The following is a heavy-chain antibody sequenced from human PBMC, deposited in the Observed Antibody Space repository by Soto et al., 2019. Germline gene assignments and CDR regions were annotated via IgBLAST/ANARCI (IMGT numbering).Heavy chain of an antibody. CDR3: ARGGAMGVDH. CDR2: IDGHSGTT. J-gene: IGHJ4*02. D-gene: IGHD1-26*01. CDR1: GFFFNDKW. Sequence: PGESLRLSCTASGFFFNDKWMHWVRQAPGKGLVWVARIDGHSGTTNYADSVRGRFTISRDNAKNTVYLHLNTLTDEDTAVYYCARGGAMGVDHWGQGTLVTVSS. V-gene: IGHV3-74*01.